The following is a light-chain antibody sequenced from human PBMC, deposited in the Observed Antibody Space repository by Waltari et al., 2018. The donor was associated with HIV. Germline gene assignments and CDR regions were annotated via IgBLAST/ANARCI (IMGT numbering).Light chain of an antibody. V-gene: IGLV1-36*01. CDR3: SAWDYSLSARV. CDR1: SNHIGAYA. J-gene: IGLJ3*02. CDR2: GAS. Sequence: QSALTQAASVSGTVGQQVTLSCPGDSNHIGAYAVRWYQQISHGAPKTVMFGASPPSGIPDRFSASKSGTTASLTISGLQPEDEADYYCSAWDYSLSARVFGGGTRLTVL.